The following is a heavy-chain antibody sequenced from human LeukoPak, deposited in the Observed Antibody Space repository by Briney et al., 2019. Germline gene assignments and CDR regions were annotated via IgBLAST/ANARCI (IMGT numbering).Heavy chain of an antibody. J-gene: IGHJ5*02. Sequence: SETLSLTCTVSGDSISIGDYYWNWIRQHPGKGLEWIGYIYYSGNTYYNPSLKSRVTISVDTSKNQFSLKLTSVTAADTAVYYCARITGTTFFWFDPWGQGTLVTVSS. CDR1: GDSISIGDYY. V-gene: IGHV4-30-4*08. CDR2: IYYSGNT. CDR3: ARITGTTFFWFDP. D-gene: IGHD1-7*01.